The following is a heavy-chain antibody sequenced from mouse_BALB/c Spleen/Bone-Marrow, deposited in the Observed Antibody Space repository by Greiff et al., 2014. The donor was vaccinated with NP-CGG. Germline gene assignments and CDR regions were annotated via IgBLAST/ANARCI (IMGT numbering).Heavy chain of an antibody. J-gene: IGHJ2*01. CDR2: IYPGDGDT. CDR1: GYAFSSFW. Sequence: VQLQQSGAELVRPGSSVKISCKASGYAFSSFWMNWMKQRPGQGPEWIGQIYPGDGDTNYNGKFKGKATLTADMSSSTAYIQLSSLTSEDSAVYFCARDDFEPDYWGQGTTLTVSS. CDR3: ARDDFEPDY. V-gene: IGHV1-80*01. D-gene: IGHD2-4*01.